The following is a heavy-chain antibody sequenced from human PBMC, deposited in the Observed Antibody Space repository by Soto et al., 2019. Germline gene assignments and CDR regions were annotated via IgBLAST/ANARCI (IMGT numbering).Heavy chain of an antibody. J-gene: IGHJ4*02. CDR3: ARGDEICCSTTICQRNWYFDY. CDR2: IDHSGRT. CDR1: GGSFSANY. D-gene: IGHD2-2*01. Sequence: QVQLQQWGGGLLKPSETVSLTCAVYGGSFSANYWSWIRQPPGQGLERLVEIDHSGRTNYNPSLESRVTLSVDTSKNQFSLRLSSVTAADTAVYYCARGDEICCSTTICQRNWYFDYWGQGPLVTVSS. V-gene: IGHV4-34*01.